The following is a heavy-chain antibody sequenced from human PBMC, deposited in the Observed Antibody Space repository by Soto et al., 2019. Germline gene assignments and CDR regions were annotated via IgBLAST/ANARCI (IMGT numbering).Heavy chain of an antibody. J-gene: IGHJ4*02. Sequence: GGSLRLSCAASAFTFSTYWMSWVRQAPGKGLEWVANIKQDGSEKYYVDSVKGRFTISRDNAKNSLYLQMNSLRAEDTAVYYCARVGYCSSTSCSHFDYWGQGTLVTVSS. CDR2: IKQDGSEK. D-gene: IGHD2-2*01. V-gene: IGHV3-7*01. CDR3: ARVGYCSSTSCSHFDY. CDR1: AFTFSTYW.